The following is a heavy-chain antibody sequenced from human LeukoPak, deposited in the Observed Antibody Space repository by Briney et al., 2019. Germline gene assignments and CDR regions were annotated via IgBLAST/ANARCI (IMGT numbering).Heavy chain of an antibody. CDR3: ARVASGRTVTTPFDY. J-gene: IGHJ4*02. CDR1: GYTFTSYA. Sequence: ASVKVSCKASGYTFTSYAMHWVRQAPGQRLEWMGWINAGNGYTKYSQKFQGRVTITRDTSASTAYMELSSLRSEDTAVYYCARVASGRTVTTPFDYWGQGTLVTVSS. CDR2: INAGNGYT. D-gene: IGHD4-17*01. V-gene: IGHV1-3*01.